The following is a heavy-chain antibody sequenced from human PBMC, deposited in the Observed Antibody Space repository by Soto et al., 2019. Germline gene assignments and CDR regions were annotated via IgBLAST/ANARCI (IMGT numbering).Heavy chain of an antibody. CDR3: ARCRAEYCTSTNCPDRYYYYGMDV. CDR2: IIPILEIT. D-gene: IGHD2-2*01. CDR1: GGTFSSYT. V-gene: IGHV1-69*02. Sequence: QVQLVQSGAEVKKPGSSVKVSCKASGGTFSSYTISWVRQAPGQGLEWMGRIIPILEITNYAQKFQGRVTXTADRSTRTAXXEXSXXRSEDSAVYYCARCRAEYCTSTNCPDRYYYYGMDVWGQGTTVTVSS. J-gene: IGHJ6*02.